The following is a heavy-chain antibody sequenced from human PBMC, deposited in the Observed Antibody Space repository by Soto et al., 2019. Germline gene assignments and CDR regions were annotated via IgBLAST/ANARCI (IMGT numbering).Heavy chain of an antibody. J-gene: IGHJ6*02. D-gene: IGHD3-10*01. CDR2: VNYSGRTT. CDR3: VKQRGSGKTYYYNMDV. CDR1: GFSFNTYA. V-gene: IGHV3-23*01. Sequence: EVQLLESGGGLVQPGGSLRLSCETSGFSFNTYAMTWVRQAPGMGLDWFAVVNYSGRTTFHAQSVKGRFTSSRDNSRNTLFPQMVSLRAEDTAVYYCVKQRGSGKTYYYNMDVLGLGTTVSVSS.